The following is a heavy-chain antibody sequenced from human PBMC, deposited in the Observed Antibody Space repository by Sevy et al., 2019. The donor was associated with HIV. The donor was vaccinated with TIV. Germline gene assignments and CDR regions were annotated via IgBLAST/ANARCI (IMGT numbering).Heavy chain of an antibody. CDR2: ISWNSGSI. V-gene: IGHV3-9*03. CDR3: AKGRGYSYGRDAFDI. CDR1: GFTFDDYG. D-gene: IGHD5-18*01. Sequence: GGSLRLSCAASGFTFDDYGMHWVRQAPGKGLEWVSGISWNSGSIGYADSVKGRFTISRANAKNSLYLQMNSLRGEDMALCYGAKGRGYSYGRDAFDIWGQGTMVTVSS. J-gene: IGHJ3*02.